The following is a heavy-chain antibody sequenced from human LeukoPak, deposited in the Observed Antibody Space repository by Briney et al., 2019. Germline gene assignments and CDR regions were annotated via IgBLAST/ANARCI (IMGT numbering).Heavy chain of an antibody. J-gene: IGHJ4*02. CDR1: GFTFDDYA. CDR3: AKDLAYNWNDQAQSDY. V-gene: IGHV3-9*01. Sequence: GGSLRLSCAASGFTFDDYALHWVRQAPGKGLEWVSGISWNSGSIGYANSVKGRFTISRDNAKNSLYLQMNSLRADDTALYYCAKDLAYNWNDQAQSDYWGQGTLVTVSS. CDR2: ISWNSGSI. D-gene: IGHD1-1*01.